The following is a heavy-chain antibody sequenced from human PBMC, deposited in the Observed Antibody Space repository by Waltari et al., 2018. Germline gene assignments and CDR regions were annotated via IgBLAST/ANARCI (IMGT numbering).Heavy chain of an antibody. CDR3: AGNIIGDAFDI. Sequence: QLQLQESGPGLVKPSETLSLTCTVSGGSIRSSSYYWGWIRQPPGKGLEWIGSIYYSGSTYYNPSLKSRVTISVDTSKNQFSLKLSSVTAADTAVYYCAGNIIGDAFDIWGQGTMVTVSS. J-gene: IGHJ3*02. CDR2: IYYSGST. CDR1: GGSIRSSSYY. V-gene: IGHV4-39*01.